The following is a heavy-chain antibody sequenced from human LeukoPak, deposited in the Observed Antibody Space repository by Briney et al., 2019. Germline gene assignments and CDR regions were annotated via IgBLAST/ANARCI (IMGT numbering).Heavy chain of an antibody. CDR3: ALSSSWPGFFDY. V-gene: IGHV3-53*01. CDR1: GFTVSSNY. Sequence: GGSLRLSCAASGFTVSSNYMSWVRQAPGKGLEGVSVIYSGGSTYYADSWKGRFTISRDNSKNTLYLQMNSLRAEDTAVYYCALSSSWPGFFDYWGQGTLVTVSS. D-gene: IGHD6-13*01. J-gene: IGHJ4*02. CDR2: IYSGGST.